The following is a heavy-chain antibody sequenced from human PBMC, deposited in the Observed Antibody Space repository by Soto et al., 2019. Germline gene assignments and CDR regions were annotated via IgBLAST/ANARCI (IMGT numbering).Heavy chain of an antibody. CDR3: ATALYAIVDNWFDP. V-gene: IGHV1-24*01. CDR2: FDPEDGET. J-gene: IGHJ5*02. Sequence: ASVKVSCKVSGYTLTELSMHWVRQAPGKGLEWMGGFDPEDGETIYAQKFQGRVTMTEDTSTDTAYMELSSLRSEDTAVYYCATALYAIVDNWFDPWGQGTLVTVSS. CDR1: GYTLTELS. D-gene: IGHD2-8*01.